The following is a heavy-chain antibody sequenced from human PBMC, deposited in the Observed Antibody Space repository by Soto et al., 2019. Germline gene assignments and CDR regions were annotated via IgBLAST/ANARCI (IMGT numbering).Heavy chain of an antibody. V-gene: IGHV6-1*01. Sequence: TRSLTCAVSGEGVVFKSAVGDSIRQSPSRGLEWLGRTYYRSKWYYDYADSVKSRITINSDTSKNQFSLQLNSVTPEDTAVYYCARDPGYSLDYWGQGTLLTVSS. J-gene: IGHJ4*02. CDR1: GEGVVFKSAV. CDR3: ARDPGYSLDY. CDR2: TYYRSKWYY. D-gene: IGHD5-18*01.